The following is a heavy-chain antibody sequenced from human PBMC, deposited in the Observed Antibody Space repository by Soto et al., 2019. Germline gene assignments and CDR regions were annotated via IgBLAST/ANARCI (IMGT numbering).Heavy chain of an antibody. D-gene: IGHD3-3*01. CDR3: ATQGIVRGETSFTILGGGGWDYYYMDV. CDR2: ISYDGSNK. CDR1: GFTFSSYG. J-gene: IGHJ6*03. Sequence: GGSLRLSCAASGFTFSSYGMHWVRQAPGKGLEWVAVISYDGSNKYYADSVKGRFTISRDNSKNTLYLQMNSLRAEDTAVYYCATQGIVRGETSFTILGGGGWDYYYMDVWGKGTTVTVSS. V-gene: IGHV3-30*03.